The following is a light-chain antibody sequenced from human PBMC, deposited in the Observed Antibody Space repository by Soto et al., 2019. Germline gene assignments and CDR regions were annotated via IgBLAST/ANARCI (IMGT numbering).Light chain of an antibody. CDR1: ISVVGGYTY. CDR3: NSYTSRSTYVV. Sequence: QSALTQPASVSVSPGQSITISCTGTISVVGGYTYVSWYQQHRGKAPKLMIYEVSNRPSGVSNRFSGSKSGNTASLTISGLQAEDEADYYCNSYTSRSTYVVFGGGTQLTFL. CDR2: EVS. J-gene: IGLJ2*01. V-gene: IGLV2-14*01.